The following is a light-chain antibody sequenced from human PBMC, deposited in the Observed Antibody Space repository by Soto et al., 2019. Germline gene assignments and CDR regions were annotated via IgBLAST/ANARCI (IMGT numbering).Light chain of an antibody. CDR1: QTINNN. CDR3: QQYSDSPLT. V-gene: IGKV3-20*01. Sequence: DIVMTQSPATLSMSPGERATLSCRASQTINNNLAWNQQKPGQAPRLLIYGASSRATGIPDRFSGSGSGTDFTLTINRLEPEDFAVYFCQQYSDSPLTFGGGTKVEIK. CDR2: GAS. J-gene: IGKJ4*01.